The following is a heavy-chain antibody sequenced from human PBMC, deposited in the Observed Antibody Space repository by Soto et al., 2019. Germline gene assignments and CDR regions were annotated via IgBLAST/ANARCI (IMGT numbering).Heavy chain of an antibody. D-gene: IGHD2-2*01. CDR1: GGSISYEYYH. Sequence: PSETPFLTCTVSGGSISYEYYHWTWIRQSPGKGLEWIGYIHYSGSIIYNPSFKSRVTISVDTSKNHFSLQLSSVSAADTAVYFCVRVVEGGGSHYYRLDVWGQGTTVTVSS. V-gene: IGHV4-30-4*08. CDR3: VRVVEGGGSHYYRLDV. J-gene: IGHJ6*02. CDR2: IHYSGSI.